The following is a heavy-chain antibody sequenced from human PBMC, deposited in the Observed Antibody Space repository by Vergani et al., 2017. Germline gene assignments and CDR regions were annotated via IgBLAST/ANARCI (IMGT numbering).Heavy chain of an antibody. CDR3: ARGQNRVYSSSRWFDP. Sequence: QVQLQQWGAGLLKPSETLSLTCAVYGGSFSGYYWSWIRQPPGKGLEWIGEINPSGSTNYNPSLKSRVTISVETTRNQFSLKLSSVTAADAAVYYCARGQNRVYSSSRWFDPWGQGTLVTVSS. CDR2: INPSGST. CDR1: GGSFSGYY. J-gene: IGHJ5*02. V-gene: IGHV4-34*01. D-gene: IGHD6-13*01.